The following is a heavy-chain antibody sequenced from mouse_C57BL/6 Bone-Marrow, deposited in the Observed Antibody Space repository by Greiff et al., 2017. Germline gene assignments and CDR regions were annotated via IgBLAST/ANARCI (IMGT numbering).Heavy chain of an antibody. V-gene: IGHV1-50*01. Sequence: QVQLQQPGAELVKPGASVKLSCKASGYTFTSYWMQWVKQRPGQGLEWIGEIDPSDSCTNYNQKFKGKATLTVDTSSSTAYMQLSSLTSEDSAVYYCARKRLPYFDYWGQGTTLTVSS. CDR1: GYTFTSYW. CDR3: ARKRLPYFDY. CDR2: IDPSDSCT. J-gene: IGHJ2*01. D-gene: IGHD2-2*01.